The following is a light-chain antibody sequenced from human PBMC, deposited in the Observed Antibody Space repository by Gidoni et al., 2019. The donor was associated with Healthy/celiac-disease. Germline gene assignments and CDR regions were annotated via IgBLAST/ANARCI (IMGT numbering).Light chain of an antibody. V-gene: IGKV1-9*01. CDR1: LSINSY. Sequence: DIQLTQSPSFLSASVSDRVTLTCRASLSINSYLAWYQQKPGKAPGLLLYAASILQSGVPSRFSGRGSETEFTLTISSLQPADFATYYCQQLKSYTFGQXTKVDSK. CDR3: QQLKSYT. CDR2: AAS. J-gene: IGKJ2*01.